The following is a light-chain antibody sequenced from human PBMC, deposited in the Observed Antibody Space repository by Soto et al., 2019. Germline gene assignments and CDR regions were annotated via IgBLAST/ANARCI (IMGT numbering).Light chain of an antibody. Sequence: EIGLTQSPGTLSLSPGERATLSCRASQSVSSSYLAWYQQKPGQAPRLLIYDASSRPTGIPDRFSGSGSGTDFTLTISRLEPEDFAVYYCQQYGSSPLYTFGPGTKVDIK. CDR2: DAS. J-gene: IGKJ3*01. V-gene: IGKV3-20*01. CDR1: QSVSSSY. CDR3: QQYGSSPLYT.